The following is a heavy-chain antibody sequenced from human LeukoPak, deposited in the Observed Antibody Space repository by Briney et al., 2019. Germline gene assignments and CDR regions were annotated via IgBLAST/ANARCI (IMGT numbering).Heavy chain of an antibody. D-gene: IGHD2-8*01. CDR2: IYISGTT. CDR3: MGLGGYCTNSVCYSTFDI. Sequence: SETLSLTCTVSGGSVSSYYWSWIRQPAGKGLEWIGRIYISGTTNYNPSLKSRVTMSVDMSKNQFSLKLSSVTAADTAVYYCMGLGGYCTNSVCYSTFDIWGQGTMVTVSS. J-gene: IGHJ3*02. CDR1: GGSVSSYY. V-gene: IGHV4-4*07.